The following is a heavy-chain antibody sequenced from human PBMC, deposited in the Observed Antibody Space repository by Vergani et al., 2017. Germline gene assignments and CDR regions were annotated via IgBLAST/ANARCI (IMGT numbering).Heavy chain of an antibody. CDR2: IYYSGST. D-gene: IGHD6-19*01. V-gene: IGHV4-39*07. CDR3: ARGGWDEAYYVDY. J-gene: IGHJ4*02. CDR1: GGPISSSSYY. Sequence: QLQLQESGPGLVKPSETLSLTCTVSGGPISSSSYYWGWLRQPPGKGLEWIGSIYYSGSTYYNPSLKSRVTISVDTSKNQFSLKLSSVTAADTAVYYCARGGWDEAYYVDYWGQGTLVTVSS.